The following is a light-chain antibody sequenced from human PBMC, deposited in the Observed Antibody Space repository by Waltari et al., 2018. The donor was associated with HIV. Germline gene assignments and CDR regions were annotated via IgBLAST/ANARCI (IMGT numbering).Light chain of an antibody. Sequence: IVMTQSPDSLAVSLGERATINCKSSQSVLYSSNNRNHLAWYQQKPGQPPRLLFYWASSRESWVPDRFSGSGSGTDFTLTISSLQAEDVAVYYCQQYYSSPWNFGPGTKVDIK. V-gene: IGKV4-1*01. J-gene: IGKJ3*01. CDR1: QSVLYSSNNRNH. CDR2: WAS. CDR3: QQYYSSPWN.